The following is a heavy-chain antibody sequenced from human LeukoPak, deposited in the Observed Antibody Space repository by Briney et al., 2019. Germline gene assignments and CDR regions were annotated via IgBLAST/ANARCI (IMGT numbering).Heavy chain of an antibody. CDR1: GYTFTNYG. CDR2: IFPIFGTA. Sequence: GASVKVSCKPSGYTFTNYGISWVRQAPGQGLEWMGGIFPIFGTANYAQKFQGRVTITTDESTSTAYMELSSLRSEDTAVYYCARDSKVYYGSGSYYLLDRWGQGTLVTVSS. J-gene: IGHJ4*02. CDR3: ARDSKVYYGSGSYYLLDR. V-gene: IGHV1-69*05. D-gene: IGHD3-10*01.